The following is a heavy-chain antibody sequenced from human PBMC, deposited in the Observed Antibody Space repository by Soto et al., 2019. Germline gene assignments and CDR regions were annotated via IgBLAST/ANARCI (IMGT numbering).Heavy chain of an antibody. CDR3: VRTSLVVAAATREDY. CDR2: INSEGSST. V-gene: IGHV3-74*01. CDR1: GFTFSSYW. J-gene: IGHJ4*02. Sequence: EVQLVESGGGLVQPGGSLRLSCAASGFTFSSYWMHWVRQAPGKGLVWVSRINSEGSSTSYADSVKGRFTISRDNAKNTLYLQMNRLRAEDTAVYYCVRTSLVVAAATREDYWGQGTLVTVSS. D-gene: IGHD2-15*01.